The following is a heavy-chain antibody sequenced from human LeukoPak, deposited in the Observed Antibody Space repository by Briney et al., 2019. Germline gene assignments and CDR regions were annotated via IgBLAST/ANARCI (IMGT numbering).Heavy chain of an antibody. D-gene: IGHD3-22*01. CDR1: GFTFSSYA. V-gene: IGHV3-23*01. J-gene: IGHJ4*02. CDR3: AKDLPPADYYDSSGYYGD. CDR2: FSGSGGGT. Sequence: GGSLRLSCAASGFTFSSYAMSWVRQAPGKGLEWVSSFSGSGGGTYYADFVKGRFTISRDNSKNTLYLQMNSLRAEDTAVYYCAKDLPPADYYDSSGYYGDWGQGTLVTVSS.